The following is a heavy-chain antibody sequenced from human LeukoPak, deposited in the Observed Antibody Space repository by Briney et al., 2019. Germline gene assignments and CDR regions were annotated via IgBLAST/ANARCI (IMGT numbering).Heavy chain of an antibody. V-gene: IGHV3-23*01. D-gene: IGHD3-3*01. Sequence: GGSLRLSCAASGFTFSSYAMSWVRQAPGKGLEWVSAIGGSGGSTYYADSVKGRFTISRDNSKNTLYLQMNSLRAEDTAVYYCAKSREGIFGVVTAYYFDYWGQGTLVTVSS. CDR2: IGGSGGST. J-gene: IGHJ4*02. CDR3: AKSREGIFGVVTAYYFDY. CDR1: GFTFSSYA.